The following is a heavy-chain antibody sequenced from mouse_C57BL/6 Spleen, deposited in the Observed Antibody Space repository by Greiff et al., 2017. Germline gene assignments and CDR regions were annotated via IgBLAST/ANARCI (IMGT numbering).Heavy chain of an antibody. CDR3: ARGGIYHGSPGYFDV. V-gene: IGHV1-9*01. Sequence: QVQLKQSGAELMKPGASVKLSCKATGYTFTGYWIEWVKQRPGHGLEWIGEILPGSGSTNYNEKFKGKATFTADTSSNTAYMQLSSLTTEDSAIXYCARGGIYHGSPGYFDVWGTGTTVTVSS. CDR2: ILPGSGST. J-gene: IGHJ1*03. CDR1: GYTFTGYW. D-gene: IGHD1-1*01.